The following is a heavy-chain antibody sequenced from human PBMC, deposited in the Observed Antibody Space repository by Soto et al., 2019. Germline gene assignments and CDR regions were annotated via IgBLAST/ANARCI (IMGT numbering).Heavy chain of an antibody. D-gene: IGHD3-10*01. CDR3: ARDRNYYGSGKGGY. CDR1: GFTFSSYS. Sequence: GGSLRLSCAAPGFTFSSYSMNWVRQAPGKGLEWVSYISSSSTIYYADSVKGRFTISRDNAKNSLYLQMNSLRDEDTAVYYCARDRNYYGSGKGGYWGQGTLVTVSS. J-gene: IGHJ4*02. V-gene: IGHV3-48*02. CDR2: ISSSSTI.